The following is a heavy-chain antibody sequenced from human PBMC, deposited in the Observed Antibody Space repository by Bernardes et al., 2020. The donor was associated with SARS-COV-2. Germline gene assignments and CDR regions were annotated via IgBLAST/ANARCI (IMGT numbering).Heavy chain of an antibody. CDR2: IYYSGSS. Sequence: SETLSLTCTVSGGSVSSNYFYWSCIRRHPGKGLEWIGYIYYSGSSYYNPSLKSRVTILVDTSNNQFSLKLDSVTAADTAVYYCVRGGFGDLFNWFDPWGQGTLVTVSS. J-gene: IGHJ5*02. CDR3: VRGGFGDLFNWFDP. V-gene: IGHV4-31*03. CDR1: GGSVSSNYFY. D-gene: IGHD3-10*01.